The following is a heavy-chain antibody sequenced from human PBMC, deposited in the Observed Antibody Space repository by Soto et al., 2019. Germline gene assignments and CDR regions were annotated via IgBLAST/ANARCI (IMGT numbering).Heavy chain of an antibody. CDR1: GFTFSSYA. J-gene: IGHJ4*02. CDR2: ISKSGDNT. CDR3: ARGAWYAS. V-gene: IGHV3-23*01. Sequence: GGSLRLSCAASGFTFSSYAMSWVRQAPGKGLGWVSTISKSGDNTYYADSVKGRFTISRDDSKNTLYLQMNSLGADDTAVYYCARGAWYASWGQGTLVTVSS. D-gene: IGHD2-2*01.